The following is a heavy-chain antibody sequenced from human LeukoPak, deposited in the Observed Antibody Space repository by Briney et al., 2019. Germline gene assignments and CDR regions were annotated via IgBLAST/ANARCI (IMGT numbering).Heavy chain of an antibody. CDR3: AKIWPPYYYDSSGYYDY. Sequence: GGSLRLSCAASGFTFSSYAMSWVRQAPGKGLEWVSAISGSGGSTYYADSVKGRFTISRDNSKNTLYLQMNSLRAEDTAVYYCAKIWPPYYYDSSGYYDYWGQGTLVTVSS. CDR2: ISGSGGST. J-gene: IGHJ4*02. D-gene: IGHD3-22*01. V-gene: IGHV3-23*01. CDR1: GFTFSSYA.